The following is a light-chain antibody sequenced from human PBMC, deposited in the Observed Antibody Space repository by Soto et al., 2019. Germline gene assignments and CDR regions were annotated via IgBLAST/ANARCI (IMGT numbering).Light chain of an antibody. Sequence: IQLTQSPSSLSASVGDRVTITCRASPAIASFLAWYQQKPGTAPKLLIYGASTLQSGVPSRFSGSRSGTDYTLTIGNLQPEDFATYYCQQLNGSPWTFGQGTKVEV. V-gene: IGKV1-9*01. CDR2: GAS. CDR1: PAIASF. J-gene: IGKJ1*01. CDR3: QQLNGSPWT.